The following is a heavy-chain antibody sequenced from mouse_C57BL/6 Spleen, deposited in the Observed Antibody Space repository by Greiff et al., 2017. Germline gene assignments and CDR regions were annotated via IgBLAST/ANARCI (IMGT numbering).Heavy chain of an antibody. CDR1: GYTFTSYW. V-gene: IGHV1-50*01. Sequence: QVQLQQPGAELVKPGASVKLSCKASGYTFTSYWMQWVKQRPGQGLEWIGEIDPSDSYTNYNQKFKGKATLTVDTSSSTAYMQLSSLTSEDSAVYYCARKTSSGYVAYGGQGTTRTVSS. D-gene: IGHD3-2*02. CDR3: ARKTSSGYVAY. CDR2: IDPSDSYT. J-gene: IGHJ2*01.